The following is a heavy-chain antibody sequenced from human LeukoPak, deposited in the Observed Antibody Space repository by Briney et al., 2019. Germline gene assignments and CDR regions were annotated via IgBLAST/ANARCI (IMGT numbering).Heavy chain of an antibody. J-gene: IGHJ4*02. CDR3: ATVPTQKVVVNRLFDH. CDR2: ISSSSSTI. CDR1: GFTFSSYS. D-gene: IGHD3-22*01. Sequence: GGSLRLSCAASGFTFSSYSMNWVRQAPGKGLEWVSYISSSSSTIYYADSVKGRFTISRDNAKNSLYLQMNSLRAEDTAVYYCATVPTQKVVVNRLFDHWGQGTLVTVSS. V-gene: IGHV3-48*04.